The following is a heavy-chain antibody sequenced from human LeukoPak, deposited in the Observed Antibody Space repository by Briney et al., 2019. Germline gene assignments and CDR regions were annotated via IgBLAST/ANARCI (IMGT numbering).Heavy chain of an antibody. D-gene: IGHD3-22*01. Sequence: PGGSLRLSCAASGFTFLIYAMSWVPQAPGKGVVWASAITGSGGSTYYADSVKGRFTISRDDSKNTLYLQMNSLRADDTAIYYCAKAPYINYYDSSGYYYWGQGTLVTVSS. CDR3: AKAPYINYYDSSGYYY. V-gene: IGHV3-23*01. J-gene: IGHJ4*02. CDR2: ITGSGGST. CDR1: GFTFLIYA.